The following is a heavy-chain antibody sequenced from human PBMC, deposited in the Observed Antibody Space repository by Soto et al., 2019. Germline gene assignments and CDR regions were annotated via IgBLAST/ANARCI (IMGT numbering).Heavy chain of an antibody. V-gene: IGHV3-33*01. CDR3: ARDLSGTTNGFVY. D-gene: IGHD1-7*01. CDR1: GFTFNLYG. J-gene: IGHJ4*02. CDR2: IWYDGSNK. Sequence: QVHLVESGGGVVQPGRSLRLSCAASGFTFNLYGMHWVRQAPGKGLEWVSVIWYDGSNKFYADSVKGRFTISRDNSKNTLYLQMNSLRAEDTAVYYCARDLSGTTNGFVYWGQGTLVTVSS.